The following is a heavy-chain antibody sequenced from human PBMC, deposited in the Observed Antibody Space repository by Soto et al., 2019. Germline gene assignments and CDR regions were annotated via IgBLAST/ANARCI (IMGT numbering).Heavy chain of an antibody. V-gene: IGHV4-39*01. Sequence: QLQLQESGPGLVKPSETLSLTCTVSGGSISSSSYYWGWIRQPPGKGLEWIGSIYYSGSIYYNPSLKSRVTISVDTSKNQFSLKLSSVTAADTAVYYCARTIVVVPAGAHPLDYWGQGTLVTVSS. CDR1: GGSISSSSYY. J-gene: IGHJ4*02. CDR2: IYYSGSI. D-gene: IGHD2-2*01. CDR3: ARTIVVVPAGAHPLDY.